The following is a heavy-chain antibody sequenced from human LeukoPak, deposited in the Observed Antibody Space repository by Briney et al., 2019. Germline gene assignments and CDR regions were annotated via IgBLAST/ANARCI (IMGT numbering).Heavy chain of an antibody. V-gene: IGHV3-20*04. Sequence: GGSLRLSCAASGFTFDDYGMSWVRQAPGKGLEWVSGINWNGGTTGYADSVKGRFTISRDNAKNSLYLQMNSLRAEDTAVYYCAKDRLVLHSSGYYPLDYWGQGTLVTVSS. D-gene: IGHD3-22*01. CDR1: GFTFDDYG. J-gene: IGHJ4*02. CDR3: AKDRLVLHSSGYYPLDY. CDR2: INWNGGTT.